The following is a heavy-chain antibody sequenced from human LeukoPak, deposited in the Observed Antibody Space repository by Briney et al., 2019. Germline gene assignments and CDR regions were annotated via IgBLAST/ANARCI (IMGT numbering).Heavy chain of an antibody. CDR3: ARDTDTVTTILDY. J-gene: IGHJ4*02. D-gene: IGHD4-17*01. Sequence: GGSLRLSCAASGFTFSSYWMHWVRQAPGKGLCWVSRINSDGSSTSYADSVKGRFTISRDNAKNTLYLQMNSLRAEDTAVYYCARDTDTVTTILDYWGQGTLVTVSS. V-gene: IGHV3-74*01. CDR2: INSDGSST. CDR1: GFTFSSYW.